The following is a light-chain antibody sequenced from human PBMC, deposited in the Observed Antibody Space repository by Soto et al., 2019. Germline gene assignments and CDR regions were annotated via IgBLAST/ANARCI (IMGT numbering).Light chain of an antibody. J-gene: IGKJ5*01. V-gene: IGKV3-20*01. Sequence: ENVLTQSPGTLSLSPGERATLSCRDSQSVGNNLAWYQQRPGQAPTIIISDASSRETGIPDRFSGSGSGTEFTLTISRLEPEDFELYYCQQYGPSLITFGQGTRLEIK. CDR1: QSVGNN. CDR3: QQYGPSLIT. CDR2: DAS.